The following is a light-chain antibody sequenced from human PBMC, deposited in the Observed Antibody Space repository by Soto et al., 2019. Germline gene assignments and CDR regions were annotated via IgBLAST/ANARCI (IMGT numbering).Light chain of an antibody. J-gene: IGKJ4*01. CDR1: QSISSY. Sequence: EIVLTQSPATLSLSPGERATLSCRASQSISSYLAWYQQKPGQAPRLLIYDASNRATGIPARFSGSGSGTDFTLTISSLEPEDFAVYYCQQRINLPPTFGGGPKVEIK. V-gene: IGKV3-11*01. CDR2: DAS. CDR3: QQRINLPPT.